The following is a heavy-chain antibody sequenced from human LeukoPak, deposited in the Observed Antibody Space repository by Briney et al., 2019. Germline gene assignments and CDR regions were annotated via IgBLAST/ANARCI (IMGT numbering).Heavy chain of an antibody. J-gene: IGHJ6*03. V-gene: IGHV1-2*02. D-gene: IGHD6-6*01. CDR1: GYTFTDYY. CDR3: ARGIAARPTPYYYYYYYMDV. CDR2: INPNSGGT. Sequence: ASVKVSCKASGYTFTDYYMHWVRQAPGQGLEWMGWINPNSGGTNYAQKFQGRVTMTRDTSISTAYMELSRLRSDDTAVYYCARGIAARPTPYYYYYYYMDVWGKGTTVTVSS.